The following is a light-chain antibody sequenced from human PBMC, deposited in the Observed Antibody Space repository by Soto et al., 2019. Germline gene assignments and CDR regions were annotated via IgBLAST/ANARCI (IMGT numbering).Light chain of an antibody. CDR1: QSVSSN. V-gene: IGKV3-15*01. CDR2: GAS. Sequence: EIVMTQSPATLSVSPGERATLSCRASQSVSSNLAWYQQKPGQAPRLLIYGASTRATGIPARFSGSGSGTXFTXXXSXLQSEDFAVYYCQQYNNWPPWTFGQGTKVEIK. CDR3: QQYNNWPPWT. J-gene: IGKJ1*01.